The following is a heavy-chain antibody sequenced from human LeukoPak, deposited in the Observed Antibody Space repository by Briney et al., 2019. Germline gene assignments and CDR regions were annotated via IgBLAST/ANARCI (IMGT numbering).Heavy chain of an antibody. Sequence: GGSLRLSCAASGFTFSSYAMHWVRQAPGKGLEYVSAISSNGGSTYYANSVKGRFTISRDNSKNTLYLQMNSLRAEDTAVYYCAKSGEQGYYFDYWGQGTLVTVSS. CDR2: ISSNGGST. CDR1: GFTFSSYA. V-gene: IGHV3-64*01. CDR3: AKSGEQGYYFDY. D-gene: IGHD4-17*01. J-gene: IGHJ4*02.